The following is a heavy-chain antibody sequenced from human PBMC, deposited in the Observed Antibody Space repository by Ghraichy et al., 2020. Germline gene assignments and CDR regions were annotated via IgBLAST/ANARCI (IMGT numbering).Heavy chain of an antibody. Sequence: SETLSLTCTVSGGSINSYYWSWIRQPPGKGLEWIGYIYYSGSTNYNPSLNSRVTISVDTSKNLFSLKLRYVTAADTAVYYCAREIIAAAGPNGYYYGMDVGGQGTTVTVSS. CDR2: IYYSGST. CDR1: GGSINSYY. D-gene: IGHD6-13*01. J-gene: IGHJ6*02. CDR3: AREIIAAAGPNGYYYGMDV. V-gene: IGHV4-59*01.